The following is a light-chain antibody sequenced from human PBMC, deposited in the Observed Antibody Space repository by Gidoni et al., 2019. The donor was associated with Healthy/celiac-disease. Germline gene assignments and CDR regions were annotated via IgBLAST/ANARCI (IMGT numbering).Light chain of an antibody. CDR3: QQYNNWPPWT. CDR1: QSVSST. V-gene: IGKV3-15*01. CDR2: CAS. Sequence: EIVLTQSPATPAVSPGERATLSCRATQSVSSTLAWYQQKPGQAPRLRIYCASTRATGIPARFRGSGSGTEFTLTISSLQSEEFAVYYCQQYNNWPPWTFGQGTKVEIK. J-gene: IGKJ1*01.